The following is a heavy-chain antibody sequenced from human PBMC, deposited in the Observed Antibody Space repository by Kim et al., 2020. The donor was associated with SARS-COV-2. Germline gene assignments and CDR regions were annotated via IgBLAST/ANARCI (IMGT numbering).Heavy chain of an antibody. CDR3: ARGKEAAGTGWFDP. CDR1: GFTFSSYS. J-gene: IGHJ5*02. D-gene: IGHD6-13*01. Sequence: GGSLRLSCAASGFTFSSYSMNWVRQAPGKGLEWVSSISRSSSYIYYADSVKGRFTISRDNAKNSLYLQMNSLRAEDTAVYYCARGKEAAGTGWFDPWGQG. V-gene: IGHV3-21*01. CDR2: ISRSSSYI.